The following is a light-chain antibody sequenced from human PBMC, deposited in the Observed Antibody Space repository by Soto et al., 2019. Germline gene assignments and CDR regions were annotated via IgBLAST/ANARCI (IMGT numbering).Light chain of an antibody. CDR1: QSVSSNY. V-gene: IGKV3-20*01. CDR3: HQYGRPPMFT. Sequence: EIVLTQSPGTLSLSPGERATLSCRASQSVSSNYLAWYQQKPGQAPSLLIYGASSGAAGIPDRVSGGGSGGDFTLTISRLAPEDFAVDYGHQYGRPPMFTIGRGTKLEIK. CDR2: GAS. J-gene: IGKJ2*01.